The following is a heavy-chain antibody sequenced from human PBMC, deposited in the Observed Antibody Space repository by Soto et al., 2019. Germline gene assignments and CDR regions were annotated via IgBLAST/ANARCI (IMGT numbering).Heavy chain of an antibody. D-gene: IGHD5-12*01. CDR1: GFSFDEYT. J-gene: IGHJ4*02. V-gene: IGHV3-43*01. Sequence: EVQLVESGGVVVQPGGSLRLSCAASGFSFDEYTMHWVRQTPGKGLEWVSLISWDGGSTYYADSVKGRFTISRDNSKNSLYLQMNSLRTEDTALYYCAKDPSFRGYDDFDYWGQGTLVTVSS. CDR2: ISWDGGST. CDR3: AKDPSFRGYDDFDY.